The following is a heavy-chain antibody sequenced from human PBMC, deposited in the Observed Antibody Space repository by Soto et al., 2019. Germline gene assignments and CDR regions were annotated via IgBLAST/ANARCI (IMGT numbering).Heavy chain of an antibody. J-gene: IGHJ4*02. Sequence: SETLSLTCTVSGGSISSGDYYWSWIRQPPGKGLEWIGYIYYSGSTYYNPSLKSRVTISVDTSKNQFSLKLSSVTAADTAVYYCARDRVVRRQFDYWGQGTLVTVSS. CDR3: ARDRVVRRQFDY. CDR2: IYYSGST. D-gene: IGHD2-15*01. V-gene: IGHV4-30-4*01. CDR1: GGSISSGDYY.